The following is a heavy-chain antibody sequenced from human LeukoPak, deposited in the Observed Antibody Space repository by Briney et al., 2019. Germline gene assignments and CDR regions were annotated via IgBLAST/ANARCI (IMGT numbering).Heavy chain of an antibody. CDR2: ISAFNANT. D-gene: IGHD3-16*01. Sequence: ASVKVSCKASGYTFSNHGITWVRQAPGQGLEWMGWISAFNANTHYAQNFQGRDTMTTDASTSTAYMEVRGLISDDTAVYYCARIVGSNHLYWYFDYWGQGALVTVSS. CDR1: GYTFSNHG. CDR3: ARIVGSNHLYWYFDY. J-gene: IGHJ4*02. V-gene: IGHV1-18*01.